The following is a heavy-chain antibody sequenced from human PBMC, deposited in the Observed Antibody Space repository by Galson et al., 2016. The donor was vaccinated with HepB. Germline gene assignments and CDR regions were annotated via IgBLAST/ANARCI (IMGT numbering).Heavy chain of an antibody. J-gene: IGHJ5*02. CDR1: GFTFDDYA. CDR3: AKDMISSGSFYGFDL. Sequence: SLRLSCAASGFTFDDYAMHWVRQAPGKGLEWVSGITWSSRSMDYAESVKGRFTIPRDNAQNSLYLEMNSLRIEDTALYYCAKDMISSGSFYGFDLWGQGTLVTVSS. V-gene: IGHV3-9*01. D-gene: IGHD1-26*01. CDR2: ITWSSRSM.